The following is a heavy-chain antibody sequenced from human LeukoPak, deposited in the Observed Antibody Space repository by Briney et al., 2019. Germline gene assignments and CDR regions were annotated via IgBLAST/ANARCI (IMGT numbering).Heavy chain of an antibody. V-gene: IGHV3-23*01. CDR1: GFSFSTYA. D-gene: IGHD6-13*01. Sequence: GGSQRLSCATSGFSFSTYAMSWVRQAPGKGLEWVSAISGSGGSTYYADSVKGRFTISRDNSKNTLYLQMNSLRAEDTAVYYCAKDLRAAAGTYPDYWGQGTLVTVSS. J-gene: IGHJ4*02. CDR2: ISGSGGST. CDR3: AKDLRAAAGTYPDY.